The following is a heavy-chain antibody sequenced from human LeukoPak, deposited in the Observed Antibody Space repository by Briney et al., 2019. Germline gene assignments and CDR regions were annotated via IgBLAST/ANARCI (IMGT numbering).Heavy chain of an antibody. CDR2: ISGSGGST. D-gene: IGHD6-13*01. J-gene: IGHJ4*02. V-gene: IGHV3-23*01. CDR1: GFTFSSYA. Sequence: GGSLRLSCAASGFTFSSYAMSWVRQAPGKGLEWVSAISGSGGSTYYADSVKGRFTISRDNSMNTLYLQINSLRAEETALYFGVKFPWYSRTWYIDYGGQGTLLTVPA. CDR3: VKFPWYSRTWYIDY.